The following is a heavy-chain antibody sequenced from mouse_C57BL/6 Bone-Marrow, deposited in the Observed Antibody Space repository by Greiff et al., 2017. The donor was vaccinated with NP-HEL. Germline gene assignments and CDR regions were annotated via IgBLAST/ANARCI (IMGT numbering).Heavy chain of an antibody. CDR2: IWSGGSP. CDR3: ARMAYYSNSNYFDN. V-gene: IGHV2-2*01. J-gene: IGHJ2*01. Sequence: VQLVESGPGLVQPSQSLSITCTVSGFSLTNYGVHWVRQSPGKGLEWLGAIWSGGSPDYNAAFISRLSISKDNSESQVFFKMNSLQADDTAIYYCARMAYYSNSNYFDNWGQGTTLTVSS. D-gene: IGHD2-5*01. CDR1: GFSLTNYG.